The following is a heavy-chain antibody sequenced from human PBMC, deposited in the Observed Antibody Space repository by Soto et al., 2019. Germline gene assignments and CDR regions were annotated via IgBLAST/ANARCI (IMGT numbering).Heavy chain of an antibody. Sequence: QITLKESGPTLVKPTQTLTLTCTFSGFSLSTSGVGVGWIRQPPGKALEWLALIYWDDDKRYSPSLKSRLTITKDTPKTQVVLTMTNMDPLDTATYSCSRTPPLRVRGLNSYYFDYWGQGTLVTVSS. D-gene: IGHD3-10*01. J-gene: IGHJ4*02. CDR3: SRTPPLRVRGLNSYYFDY. CDR1: GFSLSTSGVG. CDR2: IYWDDDK. V-gene: IGHV2-5*02.